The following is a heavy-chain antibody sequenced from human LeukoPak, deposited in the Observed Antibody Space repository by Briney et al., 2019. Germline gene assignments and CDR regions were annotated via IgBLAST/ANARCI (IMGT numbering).Heavy chain of an antibody. Sequence: GASVKVSCKASGGTFSSYAISWVRQAPGQGLEWMGRIIPIVGIANYAQKFQGRVTITADKSTSTAYMELSSLRSEDTAVYYCARLRGYYFDYWGQGTLVTVSS. CDR3: ARLRGYYFDY. CDR2: IIPIVGIA. V-gene: IGHV1-69*04. J-gene: IGHJ4*02. D-gene: IGHD1-26*01. CDR1: GGTFSSYA.